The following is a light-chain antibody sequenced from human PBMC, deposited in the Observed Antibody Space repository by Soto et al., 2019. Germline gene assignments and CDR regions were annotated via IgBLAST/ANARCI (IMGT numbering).Light chain of an antibody. Sequence: QSALTQPPSVSGAPGQRVTISCTGSSSNIGAGFDVHWYQQFPGTAPKLLIYGFINRPSGVPDRFSGSKSGTSASLAITGLQAEDEADYYCQSYDTRVSGVLFGGGTKLTVL. CDR1: SSNIGAGFD. CDR3: QSYDTRVSGVL. V-gene: IGLV1-40*01. J-gene: IGLJ2*01. CDR2: GFI.